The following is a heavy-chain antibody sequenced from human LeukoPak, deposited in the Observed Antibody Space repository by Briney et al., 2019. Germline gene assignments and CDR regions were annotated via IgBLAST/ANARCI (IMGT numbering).Heavy chain of an antibody. V-gene: IGHV4-39*01. CDR2: IYYSGST. CDR3: ARHVTVAGTFYYFDY. Sequence: SETLSLTCTVSGGSISSSSYYWGWIRQPPGKGLEWIGSIYYSGSTYYNPSLKSRVTISVDTSKNQFSLKLSSVTAADTAVYYCARHVTVAGTFYYFDYWGQGTLVTVSS. J-gene: IGHJ4*02. CDR1: GGSISSSSYY. D-gene: IGHD6-19*01.